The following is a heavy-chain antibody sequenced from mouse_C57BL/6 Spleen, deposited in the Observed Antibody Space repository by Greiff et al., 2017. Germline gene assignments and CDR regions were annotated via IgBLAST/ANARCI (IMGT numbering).Heavy chain of an antibody. CDR1: GFTFSSYG. CDR2: ISSGGSYP. D-gene: IGHD2-3*01. V-gene: IGHV5-6*01. CDR3: ARDGYPFDY. J-gene: IGHJ2*01. Sequence: EVHLVESGGDLVKPGGSLKLSCAASGFTFSSYGMSWVRQTPDKRLEWVATISSGGSYPYYPDSVKGRFTISRDNAKNTLYLQMSSLKSEDTAMYYCARDGYPFDYWGQGTTLTVSS.